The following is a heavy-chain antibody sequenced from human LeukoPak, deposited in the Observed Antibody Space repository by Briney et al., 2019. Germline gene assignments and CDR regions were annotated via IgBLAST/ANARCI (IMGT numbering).Heavy chain of an antibody. CDR2: IYYDGST. J-gene: IGHJ4*02. Sequence: PSETLSLTCTVSGGSISSYYWTWIRQSPEKGLEWIGYIYYDGSTNYNPSLTRRVIISIDRSKNHFSLKLNSVIAADTAVYYCARHPPGSNNWSYYFDYWGQGALVTVSS. CDR3: ARHPPGSNNWSYYFDY. V-gene: IGHV4-59*08. D-gene: IGHD1-1*01. CDR1: GGSISSYY.